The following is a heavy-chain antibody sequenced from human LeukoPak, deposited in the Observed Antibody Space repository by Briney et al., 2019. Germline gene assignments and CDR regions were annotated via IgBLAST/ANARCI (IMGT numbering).Heavy chain of an antibody. D-gene: IGHD3-3*01. J-gene: IGHJ4*02. CDR3: LCGDGVATHGSFDY. Sequence: SVKVSCKASGGTCSSYAISWVRQAPGQGLEWMGRIIPIFGTANYAQKFQGRVTITTDESTSTAYMELSSLRSEATAVYYCLCGDGVATHGSFDYWGQGTLVTVSS. CDR2: IIPIFGTA. CDR1: GGTCSSYA. V-gene: IGHV1-69*05.